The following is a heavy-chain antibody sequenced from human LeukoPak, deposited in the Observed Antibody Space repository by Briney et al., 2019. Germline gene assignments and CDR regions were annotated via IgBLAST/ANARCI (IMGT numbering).Heavy chain of an antibody. D-gene: IGHD3-9*01. Sequence: GGSLRLSCAASKFTFSDYSMSWVRQAPGKGLEWVSSISSIRNYIYYADSVKGRFTVSRDNAKNSLYLQMNSLRAEDTAVYYCAREEVTIDERRFDYWGQGTLVTVSS. CDR2: ISSIRNYI. J-gene: IGHJ4*02. V-gene: IGHV3-21*01. CDR1: KFTFSDYS. CDR3: AREEVTIDERRFDY.